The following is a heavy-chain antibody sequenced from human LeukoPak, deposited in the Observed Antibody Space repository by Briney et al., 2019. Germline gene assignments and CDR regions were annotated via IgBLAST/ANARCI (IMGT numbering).Heavy chain of an antibody. CDR3: AKWDENFYYMDV. V-gene: IGHV3-23*01. CDR2: ISASGGGT. J-gene: IGHJ6*03. Sequence: PGGSLRLSCAASRFTFNRYAMSWVRQAPGKGLEWVSSISASGGGTFYPSSARGRFTISRDNSKGTVFLQMNGLRAEDTAIYYCAKWDENFYYMDVWGQGTTVTVSS. D-gene: IGHD1-26*01. CDR1: RFTFNRYA.